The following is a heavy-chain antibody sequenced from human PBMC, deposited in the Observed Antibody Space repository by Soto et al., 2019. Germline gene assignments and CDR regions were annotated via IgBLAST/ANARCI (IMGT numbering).Heavy chain of an antibody. Sequence: GASVKVSCKASGGTFSSYTISWVRQAPGQGLEWMGRIIPILGIANYAQKFQGRVTITADKSTSTAYMELSSLRSEDTAVYYCARFKQPYDILDYWGQGTLVTVSS. CDR2: IIPILGIA. J-gene: IGHJ4*02. D-gene: IGHD3-9*01. CDR3: ARFKQPYDILDY. V-gene: IGHV1-69*02. CDR1: GGTFSSYT.